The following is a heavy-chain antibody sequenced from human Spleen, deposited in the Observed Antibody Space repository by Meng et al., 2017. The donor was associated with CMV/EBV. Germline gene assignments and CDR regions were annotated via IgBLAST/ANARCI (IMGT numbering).Heavy chain of an antibody. D-gene: IGHD2-2*01. CDR3: ARTRIEVEPDGRKIKYYNNGMDV. J-gene: IGHJ6*02. CDR2: MNPNSGNT. V-gene: IGHV1-8*01. Sequence: ASMKVSCKAHGYTFTTYDINRVRQATGQVLEWMGWMNPNSGNTGYPQKFQGRVTLTRVTSISTAYMELSSLTSDDTAVYYCARTRIEVEPDGRKIKYYNNGMDVWGQGTTVTVSS. CDR1: GYTFTTYD.